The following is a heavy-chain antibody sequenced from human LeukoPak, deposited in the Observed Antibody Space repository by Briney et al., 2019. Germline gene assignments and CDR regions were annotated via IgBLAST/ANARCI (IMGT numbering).Heavy chain of an antibody. J-gene: IGHJ4*02. Sequence: PSGTLSLTCTVSGGSISSSSYYWGWIRQPPGKGLEWIGSIYYSGSTYYNPSLKSRVTISVDTSKNQFSLKLSSVTAADTAVYYCATDGRYVAVRNYWGQGTLVTVSS. CDR2: IYYSGST. CDR1: GGSISSSSYY. CDR3: ATDGRYVAVRNY. V-gene: IGHV4-39*02. D-gene: IGHD6-19*01.